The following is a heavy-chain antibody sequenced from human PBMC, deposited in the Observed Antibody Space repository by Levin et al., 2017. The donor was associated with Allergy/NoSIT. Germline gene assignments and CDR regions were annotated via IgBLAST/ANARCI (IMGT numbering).Heavy chain of an antibody. CDR1: GFSFNNYW. J-gene: IGHJ4*02. CDR2: INSDASST. CDR3: ARGRCSSTSCLPDY. V-gene: IGHV3-74*01. Sequence: GESLKISCVVSGFSFNNYWMHWVRQAPGKGLVWVSRINSDASSTSYADSVKGRFTISRDNAKNTLYLQMNSLRAEDSAVYFCARGRCSSTSCLPDYWGQGSLVTVSS. D-gene: IGHD2-2*01.